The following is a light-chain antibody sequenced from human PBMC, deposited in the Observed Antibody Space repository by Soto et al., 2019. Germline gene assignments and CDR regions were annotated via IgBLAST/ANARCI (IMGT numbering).Light chain of an antibody. CDR3: QSYDTSLGYV. J-gene: IGLJ1*01. V-gene: IGLV1-40*01. Sequence: QSVLTQPPSESGAPGQRVTISCTGSSSDIGAGYDVHWYQQLPGTAPKLLIYTNNNRPSGVPDRFSGSKSGTSASLAITGLQAEDEADYYCQSYDTSLGYVFGSGTKLTVL. CDR2: TNN. CDR1: SSDIGAGYD.